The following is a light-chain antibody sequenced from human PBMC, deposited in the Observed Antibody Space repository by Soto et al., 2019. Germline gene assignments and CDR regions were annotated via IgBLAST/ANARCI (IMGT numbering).Light chain of an antibody. J-gene: IGKJ3*01. CDR1: QGISNY. Sequence: DIHMTQSPSTLSGSVGHIFTITCRASQGISNYLAWYQQKPGQAPKPLIYAASTLQNRVPSRFRGSGSGTDFTLTINSLQPEDFATYYCQQLNTFPRTFGPGTKVDIK. CDR2: AAS. CDR3: QQLNTFPRT. V-gene: IGKV1-9*01.